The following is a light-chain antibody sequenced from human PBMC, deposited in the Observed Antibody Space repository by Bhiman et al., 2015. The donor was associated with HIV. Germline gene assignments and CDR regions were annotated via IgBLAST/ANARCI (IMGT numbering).Light chain of an antibody. J-gene: IGLJ3*02. V-gene: IGLV1-44*01. CDR1: SSNVGKNT. CDR2: RND. Sequence: QSVVTQPPSTSGTPGQRVTISCSGSSSNVGKNTVNWYQQLPGTAPKLLIYRNDLRPSGVPDRFSGSKSGTSASLAISGLQSEDEADYYCAAWDDNVIGPVFGGGTKLTVL. CDR3: AAWDDNVIGPV.